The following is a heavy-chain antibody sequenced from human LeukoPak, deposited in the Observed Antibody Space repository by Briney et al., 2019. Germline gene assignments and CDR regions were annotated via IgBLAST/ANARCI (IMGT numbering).Heavy chain of an antibody. J-gene: IGHJ6*03. V-gene: IGHV3-48*03. CDR1: GFTFSSYE. CDR2: ISSSGSTI. CDR3: ARESRFYMDV. Sequence: GGSLRLSCAASGFTFSSYEMNWVRQAPGKGLEWVSYISSSGSTIYYADSAKGRFTISRDNAKNSLYLQMKRLRAEDTAVYYWARESRFYMDVWGKGTTVTVSS.